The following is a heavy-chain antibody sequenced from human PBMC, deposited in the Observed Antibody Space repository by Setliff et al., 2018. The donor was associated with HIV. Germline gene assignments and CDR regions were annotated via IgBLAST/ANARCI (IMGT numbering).Heavy chain of an antibody. D-gene: IGHD3-3*01. Sequence: TSETLSLTCTVSGGSISGGGYYWSWIRQHPGKGLDWIGNIYYIGNTDYNPSLKSRVTISIDTSKNQFSLKLSSVTAADTAIYYCARVPRITTLRNAFDIWGQGTMVTV. CDR3: ARVPRITTLRNAFDI. V-gene: IGHV4-31*03. CDR2: IYYIGNT. J-gene: IGHJ3*02. CDR1: GGSISGGGYY.